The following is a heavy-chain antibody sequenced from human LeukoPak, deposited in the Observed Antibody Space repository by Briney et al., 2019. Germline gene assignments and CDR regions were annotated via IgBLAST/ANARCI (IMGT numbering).Heavy chain of an antibody. V-gene: IGHV3-23*01. CDR1: GFTFYSYA. D-gene: IGHD6-19*01. Sequence: GGSLRLSCAASGFTFYSYAMAWVRQAPGKGLEWVSTISESGTSTYYADSVKGRFTISRDNSKNTLFLQMNGLRAEDTAVYYCAKRGRSGWSGNWFDPWGQGTLVTVSS. CDR3: AKRGRSGWSGNWFDP. J-gene: IGHJ5*02. CDR2: ISESGTST.